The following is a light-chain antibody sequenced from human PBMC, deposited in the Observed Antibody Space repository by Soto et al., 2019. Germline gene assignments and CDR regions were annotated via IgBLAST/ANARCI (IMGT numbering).Light chain of an antibody. CDR1: SSNIGSNY. CDR2: RDN. Sequence: QSVLTQSPSASGTPGQRVTISCSGSSSNIGSNYVYWYQQLPGTAPKLLIYRDNQRPSGVPDRFSGSKSGTSASLAISGLRSEDEADYYCPAWDDSLNGVVFGGGTKLTVL. CDR3: PAWDDSLNGVV. J-gene: IGLJ2*01. V-gene: IGLV1-47*01.